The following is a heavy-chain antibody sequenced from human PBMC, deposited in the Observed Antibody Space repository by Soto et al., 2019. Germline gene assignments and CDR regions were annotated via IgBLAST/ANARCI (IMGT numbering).Heavy chain of an antibody. CDR2: INPGDSYT. J-gene: IGHJ4*02. CDR1: GYSFATYW. D-gene: IGHD3-10*01. V-gene: IGHV5-10-1*01. CDR3: ARHFGEYGSDY. Sequence: GESLKISCQGSGYSFATYWITWVRQMPGKGLEWMGRINPGDSYTNYSPSFQGRVTISTDMSISTAYLRWSSLKASDTAIYYCARHFGEYGSDYWGQGTLVTVSS.